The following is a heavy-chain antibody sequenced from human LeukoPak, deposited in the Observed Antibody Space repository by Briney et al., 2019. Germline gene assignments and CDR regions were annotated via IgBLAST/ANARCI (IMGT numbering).Heavy chain of an antibody. CDR3: ARGMTTVVTPIVAFDI. D-gene: IGHD4-23*01. V-gene: IGHV1-18*01. Sequence: ASVKVSCKASGYTFTNYGISWVRQAPGQGLEWLGWISADNGRTNYAQNVQGRVSMTTDTSTNTAYMELRSLRSDDTAVYYCARGMTTVVTPIVAFDIWGQGTMVTVSS. J-gene: IGHJ3*02. CDR1: GYTFTNYG. CDR2: ISADNGRT.